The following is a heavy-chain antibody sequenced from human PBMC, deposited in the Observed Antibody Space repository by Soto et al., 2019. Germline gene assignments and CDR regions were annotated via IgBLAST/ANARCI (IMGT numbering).Heavy chain of an antibody. J-gene: IGHJ4*02. D-gene: IGHD3-16*01. Sequence: EVQLVESGGGLVQPGGSLRLSCAASGFTFSSHWMSWVRQAPGKGLEWVANIKQDGREKYYVDSVKGRFTISRDNSKNSLYLHMNSLRADDTAVYYCARVIGLGADYWGQGTLVTVSS. CDR2: IKQDGREK. CDR3: ARVIGLGADY. V-gene: IGHV3-7*01. CDR1: GFTFSSHW.